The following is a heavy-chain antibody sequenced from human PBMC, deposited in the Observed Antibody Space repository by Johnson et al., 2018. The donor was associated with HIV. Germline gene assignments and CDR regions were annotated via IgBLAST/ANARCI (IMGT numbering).Heavy chain of an antibody. D-gene: IGHD6-13*01. V-gene: IGHV3-30-3*01. CDR3: AREGLAARVVGAFDI. CDR2: ISYDGSNK. CDR1: GFTFSSYA. Sequence: QVQLVESGGGVVQPGRSLRLSCAASGFTFSSYAMHWVRQAPGKGLEWVAVISYDGSNKYYADYVKGRFTISRDNSKNTLYLQMNSLRAEDTAVYYCAREGLAARVVGAFDIWGQGTMVTVSS. J-gene: IGHJ3*02.